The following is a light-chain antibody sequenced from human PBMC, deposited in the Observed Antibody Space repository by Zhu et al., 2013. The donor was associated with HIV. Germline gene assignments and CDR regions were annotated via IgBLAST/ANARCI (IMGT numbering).Light chain of an antibody. J-gene: IGKJ2*01. Sequence: ETFLTQSPVTLSLSPGERATLSCRASRTIDDTFLAWYQQRPGQPPRLLIYGASSRASGIPDRFSGSGSVTDFTLTISRLEPEDFAVYYCQQYGSSPYTFGQGTKLEIK. CDR3: QQYGSSPYT. CDR2: GAS. V-gene: IGKV3-20*01. CDR1: RTIDDTF.